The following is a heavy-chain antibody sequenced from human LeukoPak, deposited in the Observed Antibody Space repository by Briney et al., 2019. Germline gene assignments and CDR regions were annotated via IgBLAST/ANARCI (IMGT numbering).Heavy chain of an antibody. CDR2: ISSSSSTI. Sequence: GGSLRLSCAASGFTFSSYSMNWVRQAPGKGLEWVSYISSSSSTIYYADSVKGRFTISRDNAKNSLYLQVNSLRAEDTAVYYCAREYCSGGSCYPGDAFDIWGQGTMVTVSS. J-gene: IGHJ3*02. CDR1: GFTFSSYS. CDR3: AREYCSGGSCYPGDAFDI. V-gene: IGHV3-48*01. D-gene: IGHD2-15*01.